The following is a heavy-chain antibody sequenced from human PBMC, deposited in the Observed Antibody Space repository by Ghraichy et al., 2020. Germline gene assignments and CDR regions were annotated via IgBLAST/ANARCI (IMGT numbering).Heavy chain of an antibody. CDR2: MNPNSGNT. CDR3: ARGLFARHYDILTGYYKTYYFDY. J-gene: IGHJ4*02. V-gene: IGHV1-8*01. D-gene: IGHD3-9*01. CDR1: GYTFTSYD. Sequence: ASVKVSCKASGYTFTSYDINWVRQATGQGLEWMGWMNPNSGNTGYAQKFQGRVTMTRNTSISTAYMELSSLRSEDTAVYYCARGLFARHYDILTGYYKTYYFDYWGQGTLVTVSS.